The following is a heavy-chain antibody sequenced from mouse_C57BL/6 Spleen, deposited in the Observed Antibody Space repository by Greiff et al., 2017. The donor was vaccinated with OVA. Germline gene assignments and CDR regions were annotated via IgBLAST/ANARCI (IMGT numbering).Heavy chain of an antibody. D-gene: IGHD1-1*01. J-gene: IGHJ2*01. Sequence: EVQLQESGGGLVKPGGSLKLSCAASGFTFSDYGMHWVRQAPEKGLEWVAYISSGSSTIYYADTVKGRFTISRDNAKNTLFLQMTSLRSEDTAMYYCARNYYGSSPYYFDYWGQGTTLTVSS. V-gene: IGHV5-17*01. CDR1: GFTFSDYG. CDR2: ISSGSSTI. CDR3: ARNYYGSSPYYFDY.